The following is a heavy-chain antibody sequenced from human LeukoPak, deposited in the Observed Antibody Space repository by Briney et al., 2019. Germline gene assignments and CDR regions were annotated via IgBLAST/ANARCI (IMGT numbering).Heavy chain of an antibody. D-gene: IGHD6-19*01. Sequence: SETLSLTCAVSGGSISSGGYYWSWIRQHPGKGLEWIGYIYYSGSTYYNPSLKSRVTISVDTSKNQFSLKLSSVTAADTAVYYCARGAVAGSDAFDIWGQGTMVTVSS. CDR1: GGSISSGGYY. CDR2: IYYSGST. J-gene: IGHJ3*02. CDR3: ARGAVAGSDAFDI. V-gene: IGHV4-31*11.